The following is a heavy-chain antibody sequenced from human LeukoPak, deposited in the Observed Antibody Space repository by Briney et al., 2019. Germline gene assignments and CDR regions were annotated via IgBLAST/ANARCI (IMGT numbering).Heavy chain of an antibody. Sequence: SETLSLTCTVSGVSIRDNNYYWGWVRQPPGKGLEWIGSMFYTGSTYYNPSLRPRVTLSVDTSKNQLSLNLKSGTAADTAVYFCARLLLGSTVIDYRGQGALVIVSS. V-gene: IGHV4-39*01. CDR3: ARLLLGSTVIDY. CDR2: MFYTGST. J-gene: IGHJ4*02. D-gene: IGHD2-8*02. CDR1: GVSIRDNNYY.